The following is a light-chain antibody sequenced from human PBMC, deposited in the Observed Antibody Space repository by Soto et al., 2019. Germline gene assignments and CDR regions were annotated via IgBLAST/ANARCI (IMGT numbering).Light chain of an antibody. V-gene: IGKV4-1*01. CDR1: QSVLYSSNNKNY. Sequence: DIVMTQSPDSLAVSLGERATINCKSSQSVLYSSNNKNYLAWYQQKPGQPPKLLIYWASTRESGVPDRFSGSRSGTDFTLTISSLQAEDVAVYFCQQYYTTPPTVGQGTKLEIK. CDR3: QQYYTTPPT. J-gene: IGKJ2*01. CDR2: WAS.